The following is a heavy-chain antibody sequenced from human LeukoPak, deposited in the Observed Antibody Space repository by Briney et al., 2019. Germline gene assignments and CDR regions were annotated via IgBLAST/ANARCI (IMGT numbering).Heavy chain of an antibody. CDR2: IYYGGTT. CDR1: GFTVSNSY. Sequence: GGSLRLSCAASGFTVSNSYMTWVRQAPGKGLEWVSVIYYGGTTYYADSVKGRFTISRDNSKNTLYLQMNSLRAEDTAVYYCARYYDSSGQTPGGLDYWGQGTLVTVSS. J-gene: IGHJ4*02. D-gene: IGHD3-22*01. V-gene: IGHV3-53*01. CDR3: ARYYDSSGQTPGGLDY.